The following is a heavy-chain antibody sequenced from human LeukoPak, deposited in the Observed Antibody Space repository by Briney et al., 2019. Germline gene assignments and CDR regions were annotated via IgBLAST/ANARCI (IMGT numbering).Heavy chain of an antibody. CDR1: GFTFSSYS. Sequence: GGSLRLSCAASGFTFSSYSMNWVRQAPGKGLEWVSSLSSSRSYIYYADSVKGRFTISRDNAKNSLYLQMNSLRAEDTAVYYCARDQGFSYYYYYMDVWGKGTTVTVSS. J-gene: IGHJ6*03. CDR3: ARDQGFSYYYYYMDV. V-gene: IGHV3-21*01. CDR2: LSSSRSYI. D-gene: IGHD3-3*01.